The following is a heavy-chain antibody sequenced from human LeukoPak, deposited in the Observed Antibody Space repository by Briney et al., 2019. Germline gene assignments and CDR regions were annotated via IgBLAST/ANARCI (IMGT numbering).Heavy chain of an antibody. CDR2: IHASGPT. D-gene: IGHD6-6*01. J-gene: IGHJ4*02. CDR1: GGSISTYY. CDR3: ARHDAGIAARPFDN. Sequence: SETLTLTCTVSGGSISTYYWSWIRRPPGKGLEWIAYIHASGPTNYNPSLKSRITISVDTSKNQFSLKLSSVTAADTAVYYCARHDAGIAARPFDNWGQGTLVTVSS. V-gene: IGHV4-4*09.